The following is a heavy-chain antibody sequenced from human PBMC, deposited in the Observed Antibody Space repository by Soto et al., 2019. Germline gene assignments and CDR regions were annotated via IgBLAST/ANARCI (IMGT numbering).Heavy chain of an antibody. Sequence: QVQLQESGPGLVKPSETLSLTCTVSGGSISSYYWSWIRQPAGKGLEWIGRIYTSGSTTYNPSLKLRVTMSVVTSKNQFSLKLSAVTAADTAVYYCAREGGQQLDLGMSGMDFWGQGPTVTVSS. D-gene: IGHD6-13*01. CDR2: IYTSGST. V-gene: IGHV4-4*07. J-gene: IGHJ6*02. CDR1: GGSISSYY. CDR3: AREGGQQLDLGMSGMDF.